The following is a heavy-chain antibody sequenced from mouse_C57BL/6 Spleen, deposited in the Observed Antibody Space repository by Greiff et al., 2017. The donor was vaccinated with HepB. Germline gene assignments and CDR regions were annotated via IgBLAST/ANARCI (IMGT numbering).Heavy chain of an antibody. V-gene: IGHV5-17*01. CDR2: ISSGSSTI. Sequence: EVHLVESGGGLVKPGGSLKLSCAASGFTFSDYGMHWVRQAPEKGLEWVAYISSGSSTIYYADTVKGRFTISRDNAKNTLFLQMTSLRSEDTAMYYCARVSLYYAMDYWGQGTSVTVSS. J-gene: IGHJ4*01. D-gene: IGHD6-2*01. CDR1: GFTFSDYG. CDR3: ARVSLYYAMDY.